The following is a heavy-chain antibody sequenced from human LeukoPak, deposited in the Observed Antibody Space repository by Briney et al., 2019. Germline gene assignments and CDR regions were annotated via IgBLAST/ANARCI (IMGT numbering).Heavy chain of an antibody. CDR2: ISSSGSTI. CDR3: AKSASYYDFWSGSTCFDY. CDR1: GFTFSDYY. J-gene: IGHJ4*02. D-gene: IGHD3-3*01. V-gene: IGHV3-11*01. Sequence: GSLRLSCAASGFTFSDYYMSWIRQAPGKGLEWVSYISSSGSTIYYADSVKGRFTISRDNAKNSLYLQMNSLRAEDTAVYYCAKSASYYDFWSGSTCFDYWGQGTLVTVSS.